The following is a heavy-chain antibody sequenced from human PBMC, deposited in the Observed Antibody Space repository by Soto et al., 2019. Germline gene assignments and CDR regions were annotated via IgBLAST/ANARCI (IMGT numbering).Heavy chain of an antibody. CDR2: IKQDGSGK. CDR1: GFTFSSYW. J-gene: IGHJ4*02. CDR3: ARAETSGIHYFDY. V-gene: IGHV3-7*03. D-gene: IGHD6-13*01. Sequence: PGGSLRLSCAASGFTFSSYWMSWVRQAPGKGLEWVTNIKQDGSGKYYVDSVKGRFTISRDNAKNSLYLQMNSLRAEDTAVYYCARAETSGIHYFDYWGQGSLVTVSS.